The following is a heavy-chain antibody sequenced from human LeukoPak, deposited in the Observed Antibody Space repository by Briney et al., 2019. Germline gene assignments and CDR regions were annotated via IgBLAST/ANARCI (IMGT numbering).Heavy chain of an antibody. CDR1: GFTFSNNA. CDR3: AIATTGRGAFGS. V-gene: IGHV3-23*01. D-gene: IGHD1-1*01. J-gene: IGHJ5*01. Sequence: GGSLTLSCAASGFTFSNNAMSWVRQAPGKGLEWVSATSTSGGSAYYADSVKGRFTISRDNSKNSLSLQMNSLTAEDTAIYYCAIATTGRGAFGSWGQGTRVSVSS. CDR2: TSTSGGSA.